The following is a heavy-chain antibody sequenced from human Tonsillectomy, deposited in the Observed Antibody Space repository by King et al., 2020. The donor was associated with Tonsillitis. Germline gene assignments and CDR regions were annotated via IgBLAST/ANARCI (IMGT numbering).Heavy chain of an antibody. CDR3: ARGVEMATIHDAFDI. D-gene: IGHD5-24*01. Sequence: VQLVESGGGRVKPGGSLRLSCAPPGFTASSYSMKWVRQAPGKGLEWVAPISSIVVSIFTADSVKGRFTISRENAKNSLYLQMNSLRAEDTAVYYCARGVEMATIHDAFDIWGQGTMVTVSS. V-gene: IGHV3-21*01. J-gene: IGHJ3*02. CDR2: ISSIVVSI. CDR1: GFTASSYS.